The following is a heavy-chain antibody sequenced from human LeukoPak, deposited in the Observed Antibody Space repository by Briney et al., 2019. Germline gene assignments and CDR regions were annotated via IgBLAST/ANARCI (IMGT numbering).Heavy chain of an antibody. D-gene: IGHD6-19*01. CDR2: ISSSSSYI. CDR3: ARSHVSVAGVDY. CDR1: GFTFRSYN. Sequence: PGGSLRLSCTASGFTFRSYNMNWVRQAPGKGLEWVSSISSSSSYIYYADSVKGRFTISRDNAKNSLYLQMNSLRAEDTAVYYCARSHVSVAGVDYWGQGTLVTVSS. J-gene: IGHJ4*02. V-gene: IGHV3-21*01.